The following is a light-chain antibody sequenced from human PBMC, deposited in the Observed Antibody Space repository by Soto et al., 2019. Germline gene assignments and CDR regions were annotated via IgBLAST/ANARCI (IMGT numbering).Light chain of an antibody. V-gene: IGKV3-11*01. CDR2: EAS. CDR3: QQRFNWPMT. CDR1: QSVSSY. J-gene: IGKJ5*01. Sequence: EIVLTQSPATLSLSPGERATLSCRAGQSVSSYLAWYQQKPGQAPRLLIYEASNRATGIPARFSGSGSGTDFTLTISSLEPEDFAVYYCQQRFNWPMTFGQGTRLEIK.